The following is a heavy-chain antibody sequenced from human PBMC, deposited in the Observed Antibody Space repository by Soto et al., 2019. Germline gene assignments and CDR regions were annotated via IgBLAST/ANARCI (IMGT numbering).Heavy chain of an antibody. V-gene: IGHV4-31*03. CDR3: VGEKGRATLTFYY. D-gene: IGHD3-10*01. CDR2: TYYSGST. J-gene: IGHJ4*02. CDR1: GGSISSGGYY. Sequence: PSETLSLTCTVSGGSISSGGYYWSWIRQHPGKGLEWIGYTYYSGSTYYNPSLKSRVTISVDTSKNQFSLKLSSVTAADTAVYYFVGEKGRATLTFYYGGREPLFTVP.